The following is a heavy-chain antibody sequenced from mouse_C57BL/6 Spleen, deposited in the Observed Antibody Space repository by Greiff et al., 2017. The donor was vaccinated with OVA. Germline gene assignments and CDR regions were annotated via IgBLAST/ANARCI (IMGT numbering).Heavy chain of an antibody. CDR1: GYSITSGYY. D-gene: IGHD2-3*01. J-gene: IGHJ2*01. CDR2: ISYDGSN. CDR3: ASGDGYFDY. V-gene: IGHV3-6*01. Sequence: EVHLVESGPGLVKPSQSLSLTCSVTGYSITSGYYWNWIRQFPGNKLEWMGYISYDGSNNYNPSLKNRISITRDTSKNQFFLKLNSVTTEDTATYYCASGDGYFDYWGQGTTLTVSS.